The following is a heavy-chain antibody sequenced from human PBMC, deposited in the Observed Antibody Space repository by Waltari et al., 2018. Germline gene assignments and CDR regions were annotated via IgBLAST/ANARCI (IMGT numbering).Heavy chain of an antibody. CDR3: ARVARADDFWDDYGMDV. Sequence: EVQLLESGGGLVQPGGSLRLSCAASGFTFSSYAMSWVRQAPGKGLEWVSGISGSGGSTYYADSVKGRFTISRDNSKNTLYLQMNSLRVEDTAVYYCARVARADDFWDDYGMDVWGQGTTVTVSS. D-gene: IGHD3-3*01. V-gene: IGHV3-23*01. CDR2: ISGSGGST. CDR1: GFTFSSYA. J-gene: IGHJ6*02.